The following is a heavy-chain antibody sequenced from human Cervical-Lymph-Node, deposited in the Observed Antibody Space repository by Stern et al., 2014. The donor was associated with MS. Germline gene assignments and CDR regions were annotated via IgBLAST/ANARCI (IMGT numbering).Heavy chain of an antibody. D-gene: IGHD2-15*01. CDR2: INSDESST. CDR1: GFTFSTYW. V-gene: IGHV3-74*01. Sequence: EQQLVESGGGLVQLGGSLRLSCAASGFTFSTYWMHWVRQGPGKGLVWGSRINSDESSTSYADSVKGRFSISRDNDKNTLYLQMNSLRAEDTAVYYCARGVMVAATYAYDIWGQGTMVTISS. J-gene: IGHJ3*02. CDR3: ARGVMVAATYAYDI.